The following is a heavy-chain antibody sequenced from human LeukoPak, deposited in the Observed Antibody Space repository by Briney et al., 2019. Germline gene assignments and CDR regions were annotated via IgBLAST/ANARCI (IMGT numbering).Heavy chain of an antibody. Sequence: GGSLRLSCTASGFTFGDYAMSWIRQAPGEGLEWVGFIRSKAYGETADYAASVKGRFTISRDDSKAIAYLQMNSLKTEDTAVYHCTGDRGAYNLYDYWGQGTPVTVSS. CDR1: GFTFGDYA. CDR2: IRSKAYGETA. CDR3: TGDRGAYNLYDY. V-gene: IGHV3-49*03. D-gene: IGHD1-1*01. J-gene: IGHJ4*02.